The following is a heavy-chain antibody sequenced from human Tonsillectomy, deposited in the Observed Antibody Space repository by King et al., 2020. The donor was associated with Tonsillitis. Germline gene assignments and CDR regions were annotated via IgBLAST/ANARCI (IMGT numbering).Heavy chain of an antibody. J-gene: IGHJ6*02. Sequence: VQLVESGAEVKKPGASVKVSCKASGYTFTDYYMHWVRQAPGQGLEWMGWINPNSGGTNSAQKFQGRVTMTRDKSISTAYMELNRLRSDDTAMYYCARDGMLHPRVDVWGQGTTVPVSS. CDR3: ARDGMLHPRVDV. D-gene: IGHD3-16*01. V-gene: IGHV1-2*02. CDR2: INPNSGGT. CDR1: GYTFTDYY.